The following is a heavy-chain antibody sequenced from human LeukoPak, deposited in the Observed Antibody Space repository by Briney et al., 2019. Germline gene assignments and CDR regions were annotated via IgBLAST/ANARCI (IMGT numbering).Heavy chain of an antibody. Sequence: GGSLRLSCAASGFTLSNYYMHWVRQAPGKGLVWVSRIKNDETNTDYADSVKGRFTISRDNAKNTLYLQMNSLRAEDTAVYYCARSASTSYSYMDVWGKGTTVTVSS. CDR3: ARSASTSYSYMDV. CDR2: IKNDETNT. CDR1: GFTLSNYY. D-gene: IGHD4-11*01. J-gene: IGHJ6*03. V-gene: IGHV3-74*01.